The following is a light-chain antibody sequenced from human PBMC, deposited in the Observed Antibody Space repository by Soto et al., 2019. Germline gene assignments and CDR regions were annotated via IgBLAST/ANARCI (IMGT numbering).Light chain of an antibody. CDR1: SSDVGGYNY. CDR3: SSYTSSSF. Sequence: QSVLTQPPSASGSPGQSITISCTGTSSDVGGYNYVSWYQQHPGKAPKLMIYEVSNRPSGVSNRSSGSKSGNTASLTISGLQAEDEADYYCSSYTSSSFFGTGTKVTVL. J-gene: IGLJ1*01. CDR2: EVS. V-gene: IGLV2-14*01.